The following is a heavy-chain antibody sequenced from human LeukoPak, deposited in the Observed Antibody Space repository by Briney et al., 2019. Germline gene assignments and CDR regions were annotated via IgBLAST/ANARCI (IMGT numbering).Heavy chain of an antibody. D-gene: IGHD6-6*01. Sequence: GGSLRLSCGASGFTLRSYGMHGVRQAPGKGREGGGVIWYGWSNKYCADSVKGRFTISRDNSKNTLYLQMNSLRADDGGVYYFPRASRSSSSPDYYYSSSMDVWGKGTTVTVSS. CDR3: PRASRSSSSPDYYYSSSMDV. CDR2: IWYGWSNK. J-gene: IGHJ6*03. V-gene: IGHV3-33*01. CDR1: GFTLRSYG.